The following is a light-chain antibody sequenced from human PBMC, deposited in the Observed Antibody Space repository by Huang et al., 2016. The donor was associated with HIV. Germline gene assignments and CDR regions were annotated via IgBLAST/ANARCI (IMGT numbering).Light chain of an antibody. Sequence: EIVLTQSPDTLSLSPGERATLSCRASQSVSAYLAWYQQKPGQAPRLLIYGASNRATGIPARFSGRGSGTDFTLTISSLEPEDFAVYYCQQRSDWPLTFGGGTKVEIK. CDR3: QQRSDWPLT. CDR2: GAS. J-gene: IGKJ4*01. V-gene: IGKV3-11*01. CDR1: QSVSAY.